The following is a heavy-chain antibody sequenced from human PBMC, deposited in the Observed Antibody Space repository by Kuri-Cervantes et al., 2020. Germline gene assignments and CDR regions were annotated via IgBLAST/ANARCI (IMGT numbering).Heavy chain of an antibody. D-gene: IGHD3-22*01. J-gene: IGHJ6*03. CDR2: IIPIFGTA. Sequence: SVKVSCKASGYTFTNYGIGWVRQAPGQGLEWMGGIIPIFGTANYAQKFQGRVTITADKSTSTAYMELSSLRSEDTAVYYCARDVRYYDSYYMDVWGKGTTVTVSS. CDR3: ARDVRYYDSYYMDV. V-gene: IGHV1-69*06. CDR1: GYTFTNYG.